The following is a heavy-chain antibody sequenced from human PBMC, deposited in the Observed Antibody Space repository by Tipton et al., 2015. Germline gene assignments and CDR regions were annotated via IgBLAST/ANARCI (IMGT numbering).Heavy chain of an antibody. D-gene: IGHD6-19*01. CDR1: GVSVTSGSYY. V-gene: IGHV4-61*01. Sequence: TLSLTCTVSGVSVTSGSYYWSWIRQPPGKGLEWIGYIYHTGSTIYNPSLKSRVTISLDRSKNQFSLRLTSVTAADTAMYFCARAATWDSSTGWYLDYWGKGILVTVSS. CDR2: IYHTGST. J-gene: IGHJ4*02. CDR3: ARAATWDSSTGWYLDY.